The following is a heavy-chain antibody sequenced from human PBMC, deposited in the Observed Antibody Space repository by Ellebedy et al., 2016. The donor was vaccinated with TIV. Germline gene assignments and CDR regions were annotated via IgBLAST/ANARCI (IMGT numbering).Heavy chain of an antibody. D-gene: IGHD3-16*01. V-gene: IGHV3-30*18. CDR3: AKAMGPGGRFDAFDI. J-gene: IGHJ3*02. CDR2: ISSDGSDK. CDR1: GFRFSSYG. Sequence: GESLKISXAASGFRFSSYGMHWVRQAPGKGLEWVAVISSDGSDKYYADSVKGRFTISRDNSKNTLFLQMNSLRAEDTAIYYCAKAMGPGGRFDAFDIWGQGTLVTVSS.